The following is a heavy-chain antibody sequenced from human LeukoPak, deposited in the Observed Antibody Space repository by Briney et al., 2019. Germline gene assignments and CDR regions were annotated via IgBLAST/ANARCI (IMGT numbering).Heavy chain of an antibody. CDR1: GGSISSSGYS. D-gene: IGHD3-10*01. CDR3: ARDTDYGSGSRWFDP. J-gene: IGHJ5*02. Sequence: SETLSLTCAVSGGSISSSGYSWSWIRQPPGKGLEWIGYIYHSGSTYYNPSLKSRVTISVDRSKNQFSLKLSSVTAADTAVYYCARDTDYGSGSRWFDPWGQGTLVTVSS. CDR2: IYHSGST. V-gene: IGHV4-30-2*01.